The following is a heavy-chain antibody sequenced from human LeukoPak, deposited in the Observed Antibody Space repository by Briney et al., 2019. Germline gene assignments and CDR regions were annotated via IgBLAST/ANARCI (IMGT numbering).Heavy chain of an antibody. CDR2: ISSSGSTI. V-gene: IGHV3-48*03. CDR3: ARAIYYYYGMDV. D-gene: IGHD3-3*01. CDR1: GFTFSSYE. Sequence: GGSLRLSCAASGFTFSSYEMNWVHQAPGKGLEWVSYISSSGSTIYYADSVKGRFTISRDNAKNSLYLQMNSLRAEDTAVYYCARAIYYYYGMDVWGQGTTVTVSS. J-gene: IGHJ6*02.